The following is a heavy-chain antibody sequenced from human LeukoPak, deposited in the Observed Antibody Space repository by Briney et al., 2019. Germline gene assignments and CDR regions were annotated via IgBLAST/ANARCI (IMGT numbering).Heavy chain of an antibody. J-gene: IGHJ4*02. CDR3: ARDALGYCSGGRCYSPFDF. D-gene: IGHD2-15*01. CDR2: IDQVGSEK. CDR1: GFTFSSYW. Sequence: GGSLRLFCAASGFTFSSYWMTWVRQGPGKGLEWVATIDQVGSEKYYVDSVKGRFTISRDNAKNSLYLQMNSLRAEDTAVYYCARDALGYCSGGRCYSPFDFWGQGTLVTVSS. V-gene: IGHV3-7*05.